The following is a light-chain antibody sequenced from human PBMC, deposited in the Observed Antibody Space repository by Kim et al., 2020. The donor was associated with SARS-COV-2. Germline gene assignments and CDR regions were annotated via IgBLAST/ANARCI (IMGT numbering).Light chain of an antibody. J-gene: IGLJ3*02. CDR1: LPHIGTHT. CDR3: AAWDDILNGWV. V-gene: IGLV1-44*01. Sequence: GRRITISGTGTLPHIGTHTVNWYQQFPRTAPKRLIHTNNERPSGVPDRFSGSKSGTSASLATSGLQPEDEADYYCAAWDDILNGWVFGGGTQLTVL. CDR2: TNN.